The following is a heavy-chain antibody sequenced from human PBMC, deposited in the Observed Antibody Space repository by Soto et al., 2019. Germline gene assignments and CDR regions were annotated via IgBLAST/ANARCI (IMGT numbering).Heavy chain of an antibody. V-gene: IGHV3-48*03. D-gene: IGHD3-22*01. Sequence: PGGSLRLSCAASGFTFGSCEMNWVRQAPGKGLEWVSYISSSGSIIYYADSVKGRFTISRDNAKNSLYLQMNSLRAEDTAVYYCARGVLYYYDSSGYPHWLDPWGQGTLVTVSS. CDR1: GFTFGSCE. J-gene: IGHJ5*02. CDR2: ISSSGSII. CDR3: ARGVLYYYDSSGYPHWLDP.